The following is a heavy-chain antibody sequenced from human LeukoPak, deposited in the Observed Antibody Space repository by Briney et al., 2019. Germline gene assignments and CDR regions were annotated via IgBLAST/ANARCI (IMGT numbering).Heavy chain of an antibody. J-gene: IGHJ1*01. CDR3: ARVPLSDASGHYYPH. CDR2: INTGNGDT. D-gene: IGHD1-26*01. V-gene: IGHV1-3*04. CDR1: GYTFTNYG. Sequence: RASVKVSCTTSGYTFTNYGMHWVRQAPRQSPEWMGWINTGNGDTKSSQRFQDRVTLTRDTSARTAYMELNSLNSEDTAVYYCARVPLSDASGHYYPHWGQGTLVTVSS.